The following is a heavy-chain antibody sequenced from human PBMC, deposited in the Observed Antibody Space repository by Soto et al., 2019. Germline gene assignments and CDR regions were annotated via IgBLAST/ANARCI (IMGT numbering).Heavy chain of an antibody. D-gene: IGHD3-10*01. J-gene: IGHJ6*02. V-gene: IGHV3-21*01. CDR2: IRGFSPYT. CDR1: GFPFRTYT. Sequence: PDGSLILSCISSGFPFRTYTMNWVRPAPGKGLEWVSGIRGFSPYTFYAESVKGRFTISRDNAKNSLYLQMDSLRAEDTAVYYCARDRGYDAHDYYYNAMDVWGQGTTVTVS. CDR3: ARDRGYDAHDYYYNAMDV.